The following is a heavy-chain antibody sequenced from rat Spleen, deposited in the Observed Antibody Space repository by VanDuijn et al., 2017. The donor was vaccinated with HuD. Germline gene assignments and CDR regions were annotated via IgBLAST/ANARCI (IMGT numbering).Heavy chain of an antibody. CDR3: ARHARRAAFDY. V-gene: IGHV2-72*01. CDR2: IWAGGST. Sequence: QVQLKESGPGLMQPSETLSLTCTVSGFSLTSNGVGWVRQPLGKGLVWMGTIWAGGSTNYNSAVQSRLSISRDTSKSQVFLKMNSLQPEDTGTYYCARHARRAAFDYWGQGVMVTVSS. D-gene: IGHD1-11*01. CDR1: GFSLTSNG. J-gene: IGHJ2*01.